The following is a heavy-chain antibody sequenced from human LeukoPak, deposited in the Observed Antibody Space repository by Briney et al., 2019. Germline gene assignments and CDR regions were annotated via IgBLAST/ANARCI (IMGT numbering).Heavy chain of an antibody. D-gene: IGHD1-26*01. V-gene: IGHV4-61*02. J-gene: IGHJ6*03. Sequence: SQTLSLTCTVSGGSISSGSYYWSWIRQPAGKGLEWIGRIYTSGSTNYNPSLKSRVTMSVDTSKKQFSLKLSSVTAADTAVYYCARVRGGSGSYEYYHYMDVWGKGTTVTISS. CDR3: ARVRGGSGSYEYYHYMDV. CDR2: IYTSGST. CDR1: GGSISSGSYY.